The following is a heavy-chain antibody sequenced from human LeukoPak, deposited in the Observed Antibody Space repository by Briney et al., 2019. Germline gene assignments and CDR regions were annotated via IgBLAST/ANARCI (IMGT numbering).Heavy chain of an antibody. J-gene: IGHJ4*02. Sequence: PGGSLRLSCAVSGFTFSSSWMHWVRQAPGRGLVWVSRISSDGSDIFYADSVKGRFTISRDNSKNMLYLQMNSLRAEDTAVYYCARDDSSGPYDYWGQGTLVTVSS. D-gene: IGHD3-22*01. CDR1: GFTFSSSW. CDR3: ARDDSSGPYDY. CDR2: ISSDGSDI. V-gene: IGHV3-74*01.